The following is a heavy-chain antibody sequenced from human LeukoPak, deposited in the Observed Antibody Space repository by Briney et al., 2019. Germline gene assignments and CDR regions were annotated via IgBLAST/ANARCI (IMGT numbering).Heavy chain of an antibody. V-gene: IGHV3-7*01. CDR2: IKQDGSEK. CDR3: ARAQEDIVVVPAATTRFYYYYYMDV. J-gene: IGHJ6*03. Sequence: GGSLRLSCAASGFTFRAYWMTWVRQAPGKGLEWVANIKQDGSEKYYVDSVKGRFTISRDNAKNSLYLQMNSLRAEDTAVYYCARAQEDIVVVPAATTRFYYYYYMDVWGKGTTVTVSS. CDR1: GFTFRAYW. D-gene: IGHD2-2*01.